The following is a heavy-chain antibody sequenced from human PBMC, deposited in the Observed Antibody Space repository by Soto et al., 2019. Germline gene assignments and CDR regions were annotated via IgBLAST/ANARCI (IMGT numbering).Heavy chain of an antibody. Sequence: GGSLRLSCAASGFTFSSYAMSWVRQAPGKGLEGLEWVSAISGSGGSTYYADSVKGRFTISRDNSKNTLYLQMNSLRAEDTAVYCCAKGRGSSSIGGLDYWGQGTLVTVSS. D-gene: IGHD6-6*01. J-gene: IGHJ4*02. CDR2: ISGSGGST. CDR1: GFTFSSYA. CDR3: AKGRGSSSIGGLDY. V-gene: IGHV3-23*01.